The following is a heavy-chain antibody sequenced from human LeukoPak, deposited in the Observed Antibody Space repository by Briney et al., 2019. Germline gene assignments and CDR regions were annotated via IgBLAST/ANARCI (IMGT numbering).Heavy chain of an antibody. CDR2: IIPILGIA. D-gene: IGHD4-23*01. Sequence: GSSVKVSCKASGGTFSSYAISWVRQAPDKGLSWLGRIIPILGIANYAQKFQGRVTITADKSTSTAYMELSSLRSEDTAMYYCARESYSGNPYFDYWGQGTLVTVSS. V-gene: IGHV1-69*04. CDR1: GGTFSSYA. J-gene: IGHJ4*02. CDR3: ARESYSGNPYFDY.